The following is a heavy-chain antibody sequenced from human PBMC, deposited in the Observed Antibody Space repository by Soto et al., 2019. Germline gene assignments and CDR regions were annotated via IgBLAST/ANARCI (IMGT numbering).Heavy chain of an antibody. D-gene: IGHD5-12*01. Sequence: LRLSCAASGFTFSNAWMSWVRQAPGKGLEWVGRIKSKTDGGTTDYAAPVKGRFTISRDDSKNTLYLQMNSLKTEDTAVYYCTTDPPRYGGYVPYYYGMDVWGQGTTVTVSS. J-gene: IGHJ6*02. CDR3: TTDPPRYGGYVPYYYGMDV. CDR1: GFTFSNAW. V-gene: IGHV3-15*01. CDR2: IKSKTDGGTT.